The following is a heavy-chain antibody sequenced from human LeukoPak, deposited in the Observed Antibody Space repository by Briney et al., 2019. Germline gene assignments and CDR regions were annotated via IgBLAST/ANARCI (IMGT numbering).Heavy chain of an antibody. CDR2: ISGSGVTT. CDR3: AKDEGYCSGGSCYIFDY. CDR1: GFTFSSYA. J-gene: IGHJ4*02. Sequence: GGSLRLSCAASGFTFSSYAMSWVRQAPGKGLEWVSAISGSGVTTYYADSVKGRFTISRDNSKNTLYLQMNSLRAEDTAVYYCAKDEGYCSGGSCYIFDYWGQGTLVTVSS. V-gene: IGHV3-23*01. D-gene: IGHD2-15*01.